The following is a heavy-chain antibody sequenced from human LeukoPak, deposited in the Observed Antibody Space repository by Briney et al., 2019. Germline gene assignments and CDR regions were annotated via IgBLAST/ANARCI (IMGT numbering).Heavy chain of an antibody. CDR2: IKEDESEK. J-gene: IGHJ4*02. CDR3: VRRVGQIPNRRADY. D-gene: IGHD2-2*01. CDR1: GFTFINYW. V-gene: IGHV3-7*01. Sequence: GGSLRLSCGASGFTFINYWMSWVRQAPGRGLEWVANIKEDESEKYYVGSVKGRFTISRDNAKNSLYLQMSSLRAEDTAVYYCVRRVGQIPNRRADYWGLGTLVSVSS.